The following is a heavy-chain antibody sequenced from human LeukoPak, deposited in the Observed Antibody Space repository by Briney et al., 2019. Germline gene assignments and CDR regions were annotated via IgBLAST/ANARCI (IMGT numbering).Heavy chain of an antibody. CDR1: GYTFTSYV. CDR3: ASQTTVTDNYYYMDV. J-gene: IGHJ6*03. D-gene: IGHD4-17*01. V-gene: IGHV1-18*01. CDR2: ISAYNGNT. Sequence: ASVKVSCKASGYTFTSYVITWVRQAPGQGLECMGWISAYNGNTNYAQKLQGRVTMTTDTSTNTAYMELRSLRSDDTAVYYCASQTTVTDNYYYMDVWGKGTTVTVSS.